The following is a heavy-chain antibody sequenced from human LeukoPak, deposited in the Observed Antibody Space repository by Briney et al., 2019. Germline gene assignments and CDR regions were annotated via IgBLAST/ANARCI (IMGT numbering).Heavy chain of an antibody. J-gene: IGHJ5*02. V-gene: IGHV4-39*07. Sequence: SETLSLTCSVSGASISSSYYYWGWIRQPPGKGLEWIGSIYYSGSTYYNPSLKSRVTMSVDTSKNQFSLKLSSVTAADTAIYSCAREDSGYYASGNWFDPWGQGTLVTVSS. CDR3: AREDSGYYASGNWFDP. CDR1: GASISSSYYY. CDR2: IYYSGST. D-gene: IGHD4-17*01.